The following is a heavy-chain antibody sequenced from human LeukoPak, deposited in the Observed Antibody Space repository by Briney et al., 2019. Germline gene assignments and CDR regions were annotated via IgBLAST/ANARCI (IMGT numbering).Heavy chain of an antibody. CDR2: SNPSGGST. CDR3: ARARGSGSYYGHDYYYYHYMDV. D-gene: IGHD3-10*01. V-gene: IGHV1-46*01. CDR1: GGTFSSYA. Sequence: GSSVKVSCKASGGTFSSYAISWVRQAPGQGPEWMGVSNPSGGSTTNAQKFQGRVTMTRDTSTSTVYMELSSLRSEDTAIYYCARARGSGSYYGHDYYYYHYMDVWGKGTTVTVSS. J-gene: IGHJ6*03.